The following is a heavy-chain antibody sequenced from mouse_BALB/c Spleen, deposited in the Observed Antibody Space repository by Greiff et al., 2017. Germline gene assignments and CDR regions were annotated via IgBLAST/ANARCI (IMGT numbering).Heavy chain of an antibody. CDR1: GYSITSDYA. J-gene: IGHJ4*01. CDR3: ARCVPYAMDY. V-gene: IGHV3-2*02. CDR2: ISYSGST. Sequence: EVKLQESGPGLVKPSQSLSLTCTVTGYSITSDYAWNWIRQFPGNKLEWMGYISYSGSTSYNPSLKSRISITRDTSKNQFFLQLNSVTTEDTATYYCARCVPYAMDYWGQGTSVTVSS.